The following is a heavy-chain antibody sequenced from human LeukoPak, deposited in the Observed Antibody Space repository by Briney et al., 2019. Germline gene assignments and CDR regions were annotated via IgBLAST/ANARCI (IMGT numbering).Heavy chain of an antibody. CDR3: AREESNYYDSSGPDY. J-gene: IGHJ4*02. CDR2: ISAYNGNT. Sequence: ASVKVSCKASGYAFTGYYMRWVRQAPGQGLEWMGWISAYNGNTNYAQKLQGRVTMTTDTSTSTAYMELRSLRSDDTAVYYCAREESNYYDSSGPDYWGQGTLVTVSS. D-gene: IGHD3-22*01. CDR1: GYAFTGYY. V-gene: IGHV1-18*04.